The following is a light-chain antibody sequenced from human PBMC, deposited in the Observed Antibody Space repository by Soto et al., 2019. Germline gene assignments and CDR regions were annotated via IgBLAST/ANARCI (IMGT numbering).Light chain of an antibody. CDR1: SSDVGGYNY. J-gene: IGLJ2*01. CDR2: DVS. Sequence: QSALTQPASVSGSPGQPITISCTGTSSDVGGYNYVSWYQQHPGKAPKLMIYDVSNRPSGVSNRFSGSKSGNTASLTISGLQAEDEADYYCSSYTSSSTPLFGGGTKLTVL. CDR3: SSYTSSSTPL. V-gene: IGLV2-14*01.